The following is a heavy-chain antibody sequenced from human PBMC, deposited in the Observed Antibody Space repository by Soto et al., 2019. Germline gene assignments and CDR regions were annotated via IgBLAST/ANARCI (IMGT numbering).Heavy chain of an antibody. D-gene: IGHD2-15*01. Sequence: GGSLRLSCAVSGFTFSSYAMSWVRQAPRKGLEWVSAISGSGGSTYYADSVKGRFTISRDNSKNTLYLQMNSLRAEDTAVYYCAKRFCSGGSCYSDYFDYWGQGTLVTVSS. CDR1: GFTFSSYA. CDR3: AKRFCSGGSCYSDYFDY. V-gene: IGHV3-23*01. CDR2: ISGSGGST. J-gene: IGHJ4*02.